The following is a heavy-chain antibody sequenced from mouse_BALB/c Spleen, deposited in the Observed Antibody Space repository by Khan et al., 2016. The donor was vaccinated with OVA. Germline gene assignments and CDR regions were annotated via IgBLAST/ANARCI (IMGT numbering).Heavy chain of an antibody. V-gene: IGHV1-63*02. J-gene: IGHJ2*01. CDR1: GYTFTNYW. CDR3: ARRGAARATWDYFDY. CDR2: IFPGGGYT. D-gene: IGHD3-1*01. Sequence: LEESGAELVRPGTSVKMSCKAAGYTFTNYWIGWVKQRPGHGLEWIGDIFPGGGYTNYNEKFKGKATLTADTSSSTAYMQLSSLTSEDSAIYYRARRGAARATWDYFDYWGQGTTLTVSS.